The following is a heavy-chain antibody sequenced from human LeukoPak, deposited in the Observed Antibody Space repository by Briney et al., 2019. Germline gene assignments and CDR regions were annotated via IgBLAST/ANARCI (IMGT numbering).Heavy chain of an antibody. V-gene: IGHV1-2*06. CDR1: GYTFTGYY. J-gene: IGHJ6*02. Sequence: ASVKVSCKASGYTFTGYYMHWVRQAPGQGLEWMGRINPNSGGTNYAQKFQGRVTMTRDTSISTAYMELSRLRSDDTAVYYCARDREGGYSYGLYYYYYGVDVWGQRTTVTVSS. D-gene: IGHD5-18*01. CDR3: ARDREGGYSYGLYYYYYGVDV. CDR2: INPNSGGT.